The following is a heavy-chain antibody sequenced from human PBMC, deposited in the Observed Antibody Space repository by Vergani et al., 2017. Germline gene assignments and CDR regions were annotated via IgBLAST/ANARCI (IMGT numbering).Heavy chain of an antibody. CDR2: IYYSGST. D-gene: IGHD3-10*01. Sequence: QLQLQESGPGLVKPSETLSLTCTVSGGSISSGGYYWSWIRQHPGKGLEWIGYIYYSGSTYYNPSLKSRVTISVDTSKNQFSLKLSSVTAADTAVYYCARDRPGSPSAQDYWGQGTLVTVSS. V-gene: IGHV4-31*03. CDR3: ARDRPGSPSAQDY. J-gene: IGHJ4*02. CDR1: GGSISSGGYY.